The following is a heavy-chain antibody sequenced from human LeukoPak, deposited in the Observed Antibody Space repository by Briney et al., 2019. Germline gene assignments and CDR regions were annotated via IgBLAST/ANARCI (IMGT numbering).Heavy chain of an antibody. CDR1: GYTLTAYY. CDR2: INPNSGGT. J-gene: IGHJ4*02. D-gene: IGHD5-24*01. CDR3: ARAAGMATTFDY. V-gene: IGHV1-2*02. Sequence: GASVKVSCKASGYTLTAYYMHWVRQAPGQGLEWMGWINPNSGGTNYAQKFQGRVTMTRDTSISTAYMELSRLRSDDTAVYYCARAAGMATTFDYWGQGTLVTVSS.